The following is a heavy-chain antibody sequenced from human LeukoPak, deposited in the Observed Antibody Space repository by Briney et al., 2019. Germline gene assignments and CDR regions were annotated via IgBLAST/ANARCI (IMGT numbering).Heavy chain of an antibody. CDR3: AREGPNNWFDP. Sequence: PGGPLRLSCAASGFTFSSYGMHWVRQAPGKGLEWVAVIWYDGSNKYYADSVKGRFTISRDNSKNTLYLQMNSLRAEDTAVYYCAREGPNNWFDPWGQGTLVTVSS. CDR2: IWYDGSNK. CDR1: GFTFSSYG. V-gene: IGHV3-33*01. J-gene: IGHJ5*02.